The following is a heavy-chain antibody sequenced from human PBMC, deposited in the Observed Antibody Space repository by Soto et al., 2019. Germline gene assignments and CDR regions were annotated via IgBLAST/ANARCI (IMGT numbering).Heavy chain of an antibody. V-gene: IGHV1-69*13. Sequence: ASVKVSCKASGGTFSSYAISWVRQAPGQGLEWMGGVIPIFGTASHSQTFQGRVTITADESTSTAYMELSSLRSEGTAVYYCVLVPAATPFDYWGQGTLVTVSS. D-gene: IGHD2-2*01. J-gene: IGHJ4*02. CDR2: VIPIFGTA. CDR3: VLVPAATPFDY. CDR1: GGTFSSYA.